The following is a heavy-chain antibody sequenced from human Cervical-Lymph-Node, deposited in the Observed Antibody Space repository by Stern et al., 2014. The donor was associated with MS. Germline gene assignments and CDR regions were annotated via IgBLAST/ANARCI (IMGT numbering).Heavy chain of an antibody. J-gene: IGHJ5*02. CDR1: GVTSSRYV. V-gene: IGHV1-69*06. Sequence: VQLVESGAELKKPGSSVKVSCKASGVTSSRYVISWVRQAPGQGLEWMGGIGPLHSTANYAQKFQDRVTISADKKTNTTYLEVKSLTSEDTAVYYCASVAQLWRSWFDPWGQGTLVTVSS. D-gene: IGHD3-10*01. CDR2: IGPLHSTA. CDR3: ASVAQLWRSWFDP.